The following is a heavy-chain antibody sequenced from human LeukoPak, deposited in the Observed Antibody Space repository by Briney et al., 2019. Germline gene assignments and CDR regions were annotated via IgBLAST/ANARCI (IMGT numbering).Heavy chain of an antibody. J-gene: IGHJ4*02. CDR3: AKVTLNHYYDSSGPTY. CDR1: GFTFSSYA. V-gene: IGHV3-23*01. Sequence: GGSLRLSCAASGFTFSSYAMSWVRQAPGKGLEWVSAISVSGGSTYYSDSVKGRFTISRDNSKNTLYLQMNSLRAEDTAVYYCAKVTLNHYYDSSGPTYWGQGTLVTVSS. D-gene: IGHD3-22*01. CDR2: ISVSGGST.